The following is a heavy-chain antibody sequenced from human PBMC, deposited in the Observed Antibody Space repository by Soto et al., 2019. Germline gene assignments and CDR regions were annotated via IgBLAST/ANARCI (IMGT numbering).Heavy chain of an antibody. D-gene: IGHD2-15*01. CDR2: ISYYSGSI. V-gene: IGHV3-9*01. CDR3: TNSMGGTANGMYV. CDR1: GFRVDDYG. Sequence: EVQLVESGGGLVQPGRSLRLSCAASGFRVDDYGMHWVWQVTGKGLEWVSGISYYSGSIGYADSVKGRLTISRDNAKNSLYLQMHSLRAEHTALYYCTNSMGGTANGMYVWCQGTTVTVSS. J-gene: IGHJ6*02.